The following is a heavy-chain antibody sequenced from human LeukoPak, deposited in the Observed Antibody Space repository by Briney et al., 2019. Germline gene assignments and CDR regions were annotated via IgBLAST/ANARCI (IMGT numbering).Heavy chain of an antibody. CDR3: ANRVVPAATY. J-gene: IGHJ4*02. CDR1: GFTFSSYA. V-gene: IGHV3-23*01. CDR2: ISGSGGST. D-gene: IGHD2-2*01. Sequence: GGSLRLSCAASGFTFSSYAMSWVRQAPGKGLEWVSAISGSGGSTYYADSVTGRFTISRNNSKNTLYLQMNSLRAEDTAVYYCANRVVPAATYWGQGTLVTVSS.